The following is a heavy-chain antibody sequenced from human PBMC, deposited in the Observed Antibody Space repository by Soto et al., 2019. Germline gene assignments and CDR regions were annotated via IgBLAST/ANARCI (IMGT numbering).Heavy chain of an antibody. CDR1: GYTFTSYA. J-gene: IGHJ6*03. Sequence: ASVKVSCKASGYTFTSYAMHWVRQAPGQRLEWMGWINAGNGNTKYSQKFQGRVTITRDTSASTAYMELSSLRSEDTAVYYCARDLHDFLSGCYYYYMDVWGRGTTVTVSS. V-gene: IGHV1-3*01. CDR2: INAGNGNT. CDR3: ARDLHDFLSGCYYYYMDV. D-gene: IGHD3-3*01.